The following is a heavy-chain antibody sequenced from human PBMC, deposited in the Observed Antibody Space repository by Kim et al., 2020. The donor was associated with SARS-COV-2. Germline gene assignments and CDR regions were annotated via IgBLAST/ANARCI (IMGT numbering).Heavy chain of an antibody. CDR3: APRPGNTCVYFAV. CDR2: ISGDDSGT. V-gene: IGHV3-23*01. Sequence: GGSLRLSCAASGFTFSGYTMNWVRQAPGKGLEWVSSISGDDSGTNYLDSLKGRFTISRDNSKNTLYLQMHSLRAEDTAVYYCAPRPGNTCVYFAVWG. CDR1: GFTFSGYT. D-gene: IGHD6-6*01. J-gene: IGHJ3*01.